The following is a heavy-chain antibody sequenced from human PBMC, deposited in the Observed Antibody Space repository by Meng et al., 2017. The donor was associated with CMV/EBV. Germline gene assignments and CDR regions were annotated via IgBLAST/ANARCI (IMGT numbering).Heavy chain of an antibody. CDR1: GCFISSGDYY. J-gene: IGHJ4*02. V-gene: IGHV4-30-4*08. CDR2: IYYSGST. CDR3: ARAQYSSSCDY. D-gene: IGHD6-13*01. Sequence: QVHMKAPGPGLVEPPQTLSLTSPVSGCFISSGDYYWSWLRQPPGRGLEWIGYIYYSGSTYYNPSLKSRVTISVDTSKNQFSLKLSSVTAADTAVYYCARAQYSSSCDYWGQGTLVTVSS.